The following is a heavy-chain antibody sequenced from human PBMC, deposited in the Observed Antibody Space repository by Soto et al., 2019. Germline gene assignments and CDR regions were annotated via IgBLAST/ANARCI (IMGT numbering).Heavy chain of an antibody. CDR3: ARGVNFWSGYKGWFDP. D-gene: IGHD3-3*01. J-gene: IGHJ5*02. CDR1: GGSFSGYY. CDR2: INHSGST. V-gene: IGHV4-34*01. Sequence: SETLSLTCAVYGGSFSGYYWSWIRQPPGKGLEWIGEINHSGSTNYNPSLKSRVTISVDTSKNQFSLKLSSVTAADTAVYYCARGVNFWSGYKGWFDPWGQGTLVTVSP.